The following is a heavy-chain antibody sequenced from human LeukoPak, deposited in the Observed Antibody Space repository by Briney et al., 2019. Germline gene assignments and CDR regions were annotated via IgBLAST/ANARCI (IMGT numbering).Heavy chain of an antibody. Sequence: SETLSLTCTASGGSISSYYWSWIRQPPGKGLEWIGYIYYSGSTNYNPSLKSRVTISVDTSKNQFSLKLSSVTAADTAVYSCARHYQWQNFDFWGQGTLVTVSS. CDR2: IYYSGST. CDR3: ARHYQWQNFDF. D-gene: IGHD6-19*01. V-gene: IGHV4-59*08. CDR1: GGSISSYY. J-gene: IGHJ4*02.